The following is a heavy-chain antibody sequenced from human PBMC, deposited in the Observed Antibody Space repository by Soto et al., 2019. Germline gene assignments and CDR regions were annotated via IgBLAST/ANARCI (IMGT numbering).Heavy chain of an antibody. CDR3: ARGPYSSSWSNYYYYYGMDV. J-gene: IGHJ6*02. Sequence: QVQLQESGPGLVKPSETLSLTCTVSGGSISSYYWSWIRQPPGKGLEWIGYIYYSGSTNYNPSLKIRVTISLDTAKNQFSLKLSSVTAADTAVYYCARGPYSSSWSNYYYYYGMDVWGQGTTVTVSS. CDR1: GGSISSYY. D-gene: IGHD6-13*01. CDR2: IYYSGST. V-gene: IGHV4-59*01.